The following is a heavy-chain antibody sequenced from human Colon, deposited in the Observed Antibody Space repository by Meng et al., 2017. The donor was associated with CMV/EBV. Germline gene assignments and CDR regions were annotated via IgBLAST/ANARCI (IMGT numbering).Heavy chain of an antibody. CDR1: GYSFSKYW. CDR2: IYPGDSDT. V-gene: IGHV5-51*01. CDR3: ARQNTGNYDH. J-gene: IGHJ5*02. D-gene: IGHD1-26*01. Sequence: SCKPSGYSFSKYWVAWVRQVPGKGLEWIGIIYPGDSDTTYSPSFDGQVSISADKSISTAYLQWSSLKASDTALYYCARQNTGNYDHWGQGTLVTVSS.